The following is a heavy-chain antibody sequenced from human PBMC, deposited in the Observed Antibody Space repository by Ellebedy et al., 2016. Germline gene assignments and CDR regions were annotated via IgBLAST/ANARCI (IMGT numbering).Heavy chain of an antibody. D-gene: IGHD6-19*01. CDR3: ARLPVGAGGWFDY. V-gene: IGHV3-74*01. J-gene: IGHJ4*02. CDR1: GFRFNMYW. Sequence: GGSLRLSXVVSGFRFNMYWMHWVRQTPGKGLEWVSRVNTDGTIVDFAGSVKGRFIVSRDNAKNTLYLHMNNLRVEDTALYYCARLPVGAGGWFDYWGQGLQVVVSS. CDR2: VNTDGTIV.